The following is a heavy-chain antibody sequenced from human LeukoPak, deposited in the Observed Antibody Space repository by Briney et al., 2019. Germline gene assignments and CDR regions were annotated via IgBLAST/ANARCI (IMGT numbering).Heavy chain of an antibody. CDR2: IFSSGST. CDR1: GGSISSGSYY. V-gene: IGHV4-61*02. J-gene: IGHJ6*03. Sequence: SETLSLTCTVSGGSISSGSYYWSWIRQPAGKGLEWIGRIFSSGSTNYNPSLKSRVTISLDTSKNQFSLRLTSVTAADTAVYYCAREKSPQALGRYYYMDVWGKGTTVTVSS. D-gene: IGHD3-16*01. CDR3: AREKSPQALGRYYYMDV.